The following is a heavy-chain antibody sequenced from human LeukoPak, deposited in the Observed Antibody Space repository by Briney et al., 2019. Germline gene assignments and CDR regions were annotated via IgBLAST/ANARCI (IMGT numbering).Heavy chain of an antibody. CDR3: ARGGLSIMGY. Sequence: GGSLRLSCGASGITFSSYSMNWVRQAPGKGLEWVSYISSSGSTKYYADSVKGRFTISRGNARNSLYLQMNSLRAEDTAVCFCARGGLSIMGYWGQGTLVTVSS. D-gene: IGHD2/OR15-2a*01. V-gene: IGHV3-48*01. CDR2: ISSSGSTK. CDR1: GITFSSYS. J-gene: IGHJ4*02.